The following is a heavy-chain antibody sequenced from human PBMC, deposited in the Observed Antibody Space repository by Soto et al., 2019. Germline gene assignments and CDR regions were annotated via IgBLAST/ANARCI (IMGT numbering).Heavy chain of an antibody. Sequence: ASVKVSCKASGYTFTGYYMHWVRQAPGQGLEWMGWINPNSGGTNYAQKFQGRVTMTRDTSISTAYMELSRLRSDDTAVYYCASATASIAARPYYYYGMDVWGQGTSGTVPS. CDR3: ASATASIAARPYYYYGMDV. J-gene: IGHJ6*02. CDR1: GYTFTGYY. V-gene: IGHV1-2*02. CDR2: INPNSGGT. D-gene: IGHD6-6*01.